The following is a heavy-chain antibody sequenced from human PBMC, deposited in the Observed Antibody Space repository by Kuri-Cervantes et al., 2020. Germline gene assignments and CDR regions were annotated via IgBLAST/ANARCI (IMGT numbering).Heavy chain of an antibody. D-gene: IGHD4-17*01. J-gene: IGHJ3*02. CDR2: IYPGDSDT. Sequence: GVSLKISCKGSGDSCTSYWIGWVRQMPGKGLEWMGIIYPGDSDTRYSPAFQGQVTISADKSISTAYLQWSSLKASDTTMYYCARQPHDYGDYYPPVGDAFDIWGQGTMVTVSS. CDR1: GDSCTSYW. V-gene: IGHV5-51*01. CDR3: ARQPHDYGDYYPPVGDAFDI.